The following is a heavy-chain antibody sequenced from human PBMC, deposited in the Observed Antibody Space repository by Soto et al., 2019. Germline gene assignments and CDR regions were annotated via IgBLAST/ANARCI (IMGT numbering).Heavy chain of an antibody. J-gene: IGHJ4*02. V-gene: IGHV4-4*07. CDR2: IYTSGTT. Sequence: SETLSLTCTVSGGSISSYYWSWIRQPAGKGLEWIGRIYTSGTTDYNPPLNSRATMSVETSKNQFSLKLSSVTAADTAVYYCARDIGSYAYGEGYWGQGIQVTVSS. CDR1: GGSISSYY. CDR3: ARDIGSYAYGEGY. D-gene: IGHD3-10*01.